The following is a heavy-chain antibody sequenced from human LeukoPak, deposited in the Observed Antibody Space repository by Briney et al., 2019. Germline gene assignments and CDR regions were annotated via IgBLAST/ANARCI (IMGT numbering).Heavy chain of an antibody. CDR1: GYTSTGYY. CDR3: ARDPMGYSYGLTLDHYFDY. V-gene: IGHV1-2*04. D-gene: IGHD5-18*01. CDR2: INPNSGGT. J-gene: IGHJ4*02. Sequence: GASVKVSCKASGYTSTGYYMHWVRQAPGQGLEWMGWINPNSGGTNYAQKFQGWVTMTRDTSISTAYMELSRLRSDDTAVYYCARDPMGYSYGLTLDHYFDYWGQGTLVTVSS.